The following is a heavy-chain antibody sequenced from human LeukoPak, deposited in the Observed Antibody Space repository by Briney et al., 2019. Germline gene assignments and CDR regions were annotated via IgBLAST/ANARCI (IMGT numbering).Heavy chain of an antibody. V-gene: IGHV1-69*05. CDR3: ARSKGIAARRLDYFDY. Sequence: ASVKVSCKASGGTFSSYAISWVRQAPGQGLEWMGGIIPIFGIANYAQKFQGRVTITTDESTSTAYMELSSLRSEDTAVYYCARSKGIAARRLDYFDYWGQGTLVTVSS. CDR1: GGTFSSYA. J-gene: IGHJ4*02. CDR2: IIPIFGIA. D-gene: IGHD6-6*01.